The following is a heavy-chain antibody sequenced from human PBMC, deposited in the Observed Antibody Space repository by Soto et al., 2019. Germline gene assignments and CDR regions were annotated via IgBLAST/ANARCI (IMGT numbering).Heavy chain of an antibody. CDR3: AREGVAPYYYYGMDV. V-gene: IGHV1-18*01. Sequence: ALVKVSCKASGYTFTRSGISWVRQAPGQELEWMGWISTYNGDTNYAQTFQGRVTMTTDTSTSTVHMEVRSLRSDDTAVYYCAREGVAPYYYYGMDVWGQGTPVTVSS. D-gene: IGHD5-12*01. CDR2: ISTYNGDT. J-gene: IGHJ6*02. CDR1: GYTFTRSG.